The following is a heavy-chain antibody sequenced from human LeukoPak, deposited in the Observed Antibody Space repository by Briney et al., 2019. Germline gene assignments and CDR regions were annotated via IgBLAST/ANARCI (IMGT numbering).Heavy chain of an antibody. Sequence: GGSLRLSCAASGFTFDDYAMHWVRQAPGKGLEWVSSISWNSGLIGYADSVKGRFTISRDNAKNSLYLEMNSLRAEDMAFYYCVKDNSIWPQGPFDYWGQGTLVTVSS. V-gene: IGHV3-9*03. CDR2: ISWNSGLI. CDR3: VKDNSIWPQGPFDY. CDR1: GFTFDDYA. J-gene: IGHJ4*02. D-gene: IGHD6-13*01.